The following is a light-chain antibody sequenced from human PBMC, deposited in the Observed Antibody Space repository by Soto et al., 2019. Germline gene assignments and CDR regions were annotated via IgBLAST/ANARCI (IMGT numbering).Light chain of an antibody. CDR2: DVS. CDR1: SSDVGGYSY. Sequence: QSALTQPRSVSGSPGHSVTISCTGTSSDVGGYSYASWYQQHPGKAPKLMISDVSKRPSGVPDRFSGSKFGNTASLTISGLQAEDEADYYCCSYAGAFTYVFGSGTKVTVL. CDR3: CSYAGAFTYV. V-gene: IGLV2-11*01. J-gene: IGLJ1*01.